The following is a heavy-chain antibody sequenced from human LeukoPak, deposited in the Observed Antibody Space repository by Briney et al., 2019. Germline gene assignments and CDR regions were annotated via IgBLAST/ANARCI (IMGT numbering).Heavy chain of an antibody. D-gene: IGHD5-18*01. V-gene: IGHV3-23*01. J-gene: IGHJ4*02. CDR3: ATYRQVLLPFES. CDR2: IFPSGGEI. CDR1: GFTFSTFA. Sequence: GGSLRLSCAASGFTFSTFAMIWVRQPPGRGLEWVSSIFPSGGEIHYADSVRGRFTISRDNSKSILSLQMNSLRAEDTAIYYCATYRQVLLPFESWGQGTLVTVSS.